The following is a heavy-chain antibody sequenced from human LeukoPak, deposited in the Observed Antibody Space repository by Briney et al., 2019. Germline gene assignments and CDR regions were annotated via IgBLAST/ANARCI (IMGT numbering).Heavy chain of an antibody. CDR1: GYTFTGYY. Sequence: GASVKVSCKASGYTFTGYYMHWVRQAPGQGLERMGWINPNSGGTNYAQKFQGRVTMTRDTSISPAYMELSRLRSDDTAVYYCARFPVTLRGFDYWGQGTLVTVSS. D-gene: IGHD4-17*01. J-gene: IGHJ4*02. CDR3: ARFPVTLRGFDY. V-gene: IGHV1-2*02. CDR2: INPNSGGT.